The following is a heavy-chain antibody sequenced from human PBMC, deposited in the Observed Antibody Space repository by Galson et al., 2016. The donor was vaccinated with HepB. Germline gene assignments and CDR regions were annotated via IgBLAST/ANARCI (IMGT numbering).Heavy chain of an antibody. V-gene: IGHV3-33*01. D-gene: IGHD1-26*01. Sequence: SLRLSCAASGFTFSGYGMHWVRQAPGKGLEWVAVIWFDGNTKYYADFVKGRFTISRDNSKNTLYLQMNSLRAEDTAVYYCARWVNTPSDFDYWGQGTLVTVSS. CDR2: IWFDGNTK. CDR1: GFTFSGYG. CDR3: ARWVNTPSDFDY. J-gene: IGHJ4*02.